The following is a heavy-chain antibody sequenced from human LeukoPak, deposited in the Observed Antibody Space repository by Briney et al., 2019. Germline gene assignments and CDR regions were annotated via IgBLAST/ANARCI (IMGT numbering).Heavy chain of an antibody. V-gene: IGHV3-30*02. J-gene: IGHJ4*02. CDR3: AKAHCRGGDCYVDY. CDR2: IRYDGSNK. CDR1: GFTFSSYG. D-gene: IGHD2-21*02. Sequence: PGRSLRLSCAASGFTFSSYGMHWVRQAPGKGLEWVAFIRYDGSNKYYADSVKGRFTISRDNAKNSLYLQMNSLRAEDTALYYCAKAHCRGGDCYVDYWGQGTLVTVSS.